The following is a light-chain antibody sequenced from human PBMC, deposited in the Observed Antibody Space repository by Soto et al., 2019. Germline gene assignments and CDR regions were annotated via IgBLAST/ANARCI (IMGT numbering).Light chain of an antibody. CDR1: NIGTRN. Sequence: SYELTQPLSVSVPLGQTVSITCGGNNIGTRNVHWYQQKPGQAPVLVVYRDSNRPSGIPERFSGSNSGNTATLTISRAQAGDAAAYYCHAWDSSTAAFGGGTKLTVL. CDR3: HAWDSSTAA. V-gene: IGLV3-9*01. J-gene: IGLJ3*02. CDR2: RDS.